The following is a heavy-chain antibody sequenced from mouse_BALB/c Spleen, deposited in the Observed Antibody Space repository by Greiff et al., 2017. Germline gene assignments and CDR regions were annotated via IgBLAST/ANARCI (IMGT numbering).Heavy chain of an antibody. V-gene: IGHV5-6*02. CDR1: GFTFSSYG. Sequence: EVKLVESGGDLVKPGGSLKLSCAASGFTFSSYGMSWVRQTPDKRLEWVATISSGGSYTYYPDSVKGRFTISRNNAKNTLYLQMSSLKSEDTAMYYCERGVLPGYFFDYWPKGPTLTVPS. D-gene: IGHD2-14*01. CDR3: ERGVLPGYFFDY. CDR2: ISSGGSYT. J-gene: IGHJ2*01.